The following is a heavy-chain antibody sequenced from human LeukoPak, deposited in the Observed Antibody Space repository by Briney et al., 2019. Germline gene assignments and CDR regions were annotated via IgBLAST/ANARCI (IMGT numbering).Heavy chain of an antibody. Sequence: GGSLRLSCAASGFTFDDYAMHWVRQAPGKGLEWVSLISWDGGSTYYADSVKGRFTISRDNSKNSLYLQMNSLRAEDTALYYCAKSGTYYYDTSGYALDYWGQGTLVTVSS. CDR3: AKSGTYYYDTSGYALDY. V-gene: IGHV3-43D*04. CDR1: GFTFDDYA. D-gene: IGHD3-22*01. J-gene: IGHJ4*02. CDR2: ISWDGGST.